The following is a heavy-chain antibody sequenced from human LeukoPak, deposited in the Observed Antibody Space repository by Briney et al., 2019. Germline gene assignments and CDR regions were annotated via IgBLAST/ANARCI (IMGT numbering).Heavy chain of an antibody. V-gene: IGHV3-74*01. CDR2: INSDGSST. CDR1: GFTFSSYW. CDR3: ARYGRPIFYYYMDV. Sequence: PGESLKISCAASGFTFSSYWMHWVRQGPGKELVWVSRINSDGSSTRYADSVKGRITISRDNAKNTLYLQMNSLRAEDTAVYYCARYGRPIFYYYMDVWGKGTTVTISS. J-gene: IGHJ6*03. D-gene: IGHD1-26*01.